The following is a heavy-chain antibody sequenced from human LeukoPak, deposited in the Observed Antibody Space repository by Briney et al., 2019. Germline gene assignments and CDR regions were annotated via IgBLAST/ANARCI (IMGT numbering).Heavy chain of an antibody. V-gene: IGHV4-61*08. J-gene: IGHJ3*02. D-gene: IGHD6-13*01. CDR1: GGSISSGDYY. Sequence: SETLSLTCTVSGGSISSGDYYWSWIRQPPGKGLEWIGYIYYSGSTNYNPSLKSRVTISVDTSKNQFSLKLSSVTAADTAVYYCARGIAAAGTGAFDIWGQGTMVTVSS. CDR2: IYYSGST. CDR3: ARGIAAAGTGAFDI.